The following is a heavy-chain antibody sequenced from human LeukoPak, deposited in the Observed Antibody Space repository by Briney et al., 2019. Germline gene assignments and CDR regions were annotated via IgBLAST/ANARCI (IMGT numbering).Heavy chain of an antibody. CDR3: AASPYYYDSSVLFYDY. J-gene: IGHJ4*02. D-gene: IGHD3-22*01. CDR1: GFTFTSSA. Sequence: ASVKVSCKASGFTFTSSAMQWVRQARGQRLEWIGWIAVGSGNTNYAQKFQERVTITRDMSTSTAYMELSSLRSEDTAVYYCAASPYYYDSSVLFYDYWGQGTLVTVSS. CDR2: IAVGSGNT. V-gene: IGHV1-58*02.